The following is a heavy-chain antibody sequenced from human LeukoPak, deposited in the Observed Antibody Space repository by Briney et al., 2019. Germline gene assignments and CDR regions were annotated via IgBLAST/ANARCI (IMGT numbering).Heavy chain of an antibody. CDR3: ASPPGRPNGD. J-gene: IGHJ4*02. Sequence: PGGSLRLSCAASGFSFSNYPMQWVRQAPGKGLEWVATISYDGSSRYSAASVKGRFTISRDNSKNTLSLQMNSLRVEDRAMYYCASPPGRPNGDWGQGTLVTVSS. CDR2: ISYDGSSR. D-gene: IGHD7-27*01. V-gene: IGHV3-30*04. CDR1: GFSFSNYP.